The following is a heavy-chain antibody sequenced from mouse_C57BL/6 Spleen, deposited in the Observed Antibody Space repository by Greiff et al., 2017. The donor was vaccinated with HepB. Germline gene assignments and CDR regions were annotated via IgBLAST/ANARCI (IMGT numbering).Heavy chain of an antibody. CDR2: ISDGGSYT. V-gene: IGHV5-4*01. D-gene: IGHD3-2*02. J-gene: IGHJ2*01. Sequence: EVKLVESGGGLVKPGGSLKLSCAASGFTFSSDAMSWVRQTPEKRLELVATISDGGSYTYYPDNVKSRFTISRDNAKNNLYLQMSHLKSEDTAMYYCARDSSGYKDDWGQGTTLTVSS. CDR3: ARDSSGYKDD. CDR1: GFTFSSDA.